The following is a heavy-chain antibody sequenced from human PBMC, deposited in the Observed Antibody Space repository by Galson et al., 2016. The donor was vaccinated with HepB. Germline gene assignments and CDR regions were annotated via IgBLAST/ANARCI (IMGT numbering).Heavy chain of an antibody. J-gene: IGHJ3*02. V-gene: IGHV3-30*03. D-gene: IGHD1-14*01. CDR2: ISFDGSRN. Sequence: SLRLSCAVSGFTFNSYGMHWVRQAPGKGLEWVAVISFDGSRNYYADSVKGRFTISRDNSKNTLYLQVNSPRAEDTAVYYCARIQAPFINGAFDIWGQGTMVTVSS. CDR1: GFTFNSYG. CDR3: ARIQAPFINGAFDI.